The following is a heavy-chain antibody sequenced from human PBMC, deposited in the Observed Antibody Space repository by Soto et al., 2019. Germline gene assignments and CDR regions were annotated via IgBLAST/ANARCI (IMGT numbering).Heavy chain of an antibody. V-gene: IGHV2-5*02. CDR3: AHRRAVGAAPTRGPLYFAY. CDR1: GFSLSTRGVG. D-gene: IGHD1-26*01. Sequence: QITLKESGPTLVKPTQTLTLTCTFSGFSLSTRGVGVGWIRQPPGKALEWLALIYWDDDKRYSPSLKSRLTITKHTXXNXVXRTMTNMAPVDTATYYCAHRRAVGAAPTRGPLYFAYWGQGTLVTVSS. CDR2: IYWDDDK. J-gene: IGHJ4*02.